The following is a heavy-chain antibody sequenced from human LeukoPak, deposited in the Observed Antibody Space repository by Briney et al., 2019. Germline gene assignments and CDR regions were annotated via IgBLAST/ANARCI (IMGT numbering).Heavy chain of an antibody. J-gene: IGHJ5*02. CDR1: GFTFSSYA. V-gene: IGHV3-30*04. D-gene: IGHD6-13*01. Sequence: PGGSLRLSCAASGFTFSSYAMHWVRQAPGKGLEWVAVISYDGSNKYYADSVKGRFTISRDNSKNTLYLQMNSLRAEDTAVYYCARNNAVYSSSWYDPWGQGTLVTVSS. CDR2: ISYDGSNK. CDR3: ARNNAVYSSSWYDP.